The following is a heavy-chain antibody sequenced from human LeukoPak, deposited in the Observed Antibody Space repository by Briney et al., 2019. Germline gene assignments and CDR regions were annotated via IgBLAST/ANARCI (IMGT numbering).Heavy chain of an antibody. V-gene: IGHV3-53*01. J-gene: IGHJ4*02. CDR3: AKDSYDILTGYYLFDY. D-gene: IGHD3-9*01. Sequence: GGSLRLSCAASGFTVSSNYMSWVRQAPGKGLEWVSVIYSGGSTYYADSVKGRFTISRDNSKNTLYLQMNSLRAEDTAVYYCAKDSYDILTGYYLFDYWGQGTLVTASS. CDR2: IYSGGST. CDR1: GFTVSSNY.